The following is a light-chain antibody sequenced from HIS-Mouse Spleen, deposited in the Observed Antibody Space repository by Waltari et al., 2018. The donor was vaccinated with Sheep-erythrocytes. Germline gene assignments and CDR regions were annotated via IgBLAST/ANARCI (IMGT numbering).Light chain of an antibody. J-gene: IGKJ2*02. CDR1: QSVSSN. CDR3: QQYNNWPPGT. Sequence: EIVMTQSPATLFVSPGERATLSCRARQSVSSNLAWYQQKPGQAPRLLIYGASTRATGIPARFSGSGSGTEFTLTISSMQSEDFAVYYCQQYNNWPPGTFGQGTKLEIK. V-gene: IGKV3-15*01. CDR2: GAS.